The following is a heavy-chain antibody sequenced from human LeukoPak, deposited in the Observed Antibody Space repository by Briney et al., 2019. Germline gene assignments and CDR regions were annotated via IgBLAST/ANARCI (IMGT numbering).Heavy chain of an antibody. CDR2: IYYSGST. D-gene: IGHD4-23*01. CDR3: ARVGGGNSGFRYYYYYMDV. J-gene: IGHJ6*03. Sequence: SETLSLTCTVSGGSISSYYWSWIRQPPGKGLEWIGYIYYSGSTNYNPSLKSRVTIAVDTSKNQFSLKLSSVTAADTAVYYCARVGGGNSGFRYYYYYMDVWGKGTTVTVSS. CDR1: GGSISSYY. V-gene: IGHV4-59*01.